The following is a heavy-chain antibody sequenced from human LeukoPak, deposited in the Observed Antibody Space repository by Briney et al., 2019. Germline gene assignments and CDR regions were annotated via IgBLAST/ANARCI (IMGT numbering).Heavy chain of an antibody. CDR3: ARDPVLDDYGGNSPY. D-gene: IGHD4-23*01. Sequence: GGSLRLSCAASGFTFSGYWMHWVRQAPGKGLVWVSRINTDGSSTTYADSVKGRFTISRDNAKNTLYLQRNSLRAEDTAVYYCARDPVLDDYGGNSPYWGKGTLVTVSS. J-gene: IGHJ4*02. V-gene: IGHV3-74*01. CDR1: GFTFSGYW. CDR2: INTDGSST.